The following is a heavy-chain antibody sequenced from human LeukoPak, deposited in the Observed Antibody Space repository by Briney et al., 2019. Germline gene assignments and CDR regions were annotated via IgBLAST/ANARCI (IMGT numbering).Heavy chain of an antibody. CDR3: ARGRGGIAATIDI. CDR1: GGSISSSSYY. D-gene: IGHD5-12*01. Sequence: PSETLSLTCTVSGGSISSSSYYWGWIRQPPGKGLEWIGSIYYSGSTYYNPSLKSRVTISVDTSKNQFSLKLSSVTAADTAVYYCARGRGGIAATIDIWGQGTMVTVSS. V-gene: IGHV4-39*01. CDR2: IYYSGST. J-gene: IGHJ3*02.